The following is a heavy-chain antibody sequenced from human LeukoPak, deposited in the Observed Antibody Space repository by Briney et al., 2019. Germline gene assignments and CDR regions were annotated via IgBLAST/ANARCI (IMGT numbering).Heavy chain of an antibody. CDR3: ARGRGDTSGYYHIDY. J-gene: IGHJ4*02. Sequence: SETLSLTCAVYGGSVSGYYWSWIRQPPGKGLEWIGEINHSGSTNYNPSLKSRVIMSVDTSKNQFSLKLSSVTAADTAVYYCARGRGDTSGYYHIDYWGQGTLVTVSS. D-gene: IGHD3-22*01. V-gene: IGHV4-34*01. CDR1: GGSVSGYY. CDR2: INHSGST.